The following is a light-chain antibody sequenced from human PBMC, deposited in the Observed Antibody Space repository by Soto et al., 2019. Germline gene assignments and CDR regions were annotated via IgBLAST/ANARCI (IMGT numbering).Light chain of an antibody. J-gene: IGLJ1*01. CDR3: CSYVGSTTYV. Sequence: QSVLAQPASVSGSPGQSITISCSGTSSNIGGYNVVSWYQQHPGKAPKVIVYEGIKRPSGVSDRFSSSIYGSTASLTISGLQAEEEAEYYCCSYVGSTTYVFGSGTKATVL. CDR2: EGI. V-gene: IGLV2-23*01. CDR1: SSNIGGYNV.